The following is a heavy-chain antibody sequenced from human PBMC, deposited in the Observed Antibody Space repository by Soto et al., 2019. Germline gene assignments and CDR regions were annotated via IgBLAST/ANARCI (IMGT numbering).Heavy chain of an antibody. CDR1: GFTFSDYW. D-gene: IGHD1-26*01. Sequence: GGSLRLSCAASGFTFSDYWMHWVRQAPWKGLEWVSRINSDGTDTRYADSVKGRFTISRDNAKNTLYLQMNGLRADDTAVYYCARSLIVGGGYWGQGTLVTVSS. CDR2: INSDGTDT. J-gene: IGHJ4*02. CDR3: ARSLIVGGGY. V-gene: IGHV3-74*01.